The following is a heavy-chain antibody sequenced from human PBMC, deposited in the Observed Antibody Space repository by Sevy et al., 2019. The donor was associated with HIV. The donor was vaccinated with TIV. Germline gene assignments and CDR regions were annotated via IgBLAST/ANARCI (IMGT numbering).Heavy chain of an antibody. CDR1: GYTFTSYD. CDR2: MNPNSGNT. D-gene: IGHD3-3*01. J-gene: IGHJ6*02. CDR3: ARAGILRFLEWLHYYYYSMDV. Sequence: ASVKVSCKASGYTFTSYDINWVRQATGQGLEWMGWMNPNSGNTGYAQKFQGRVTMTRNTSISTAYMELSSLRSEDTAVYYCARAGILRFLEWLHYYYYSMDVWGQGTTVTVSS. V-gene: IGHV1-8*01.